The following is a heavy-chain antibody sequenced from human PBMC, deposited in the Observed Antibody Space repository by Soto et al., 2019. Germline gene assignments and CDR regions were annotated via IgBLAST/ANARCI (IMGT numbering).Heavy chain of an antibody. J-gene: IGHJ4*02. D-gene: IGHD6-13*01. Sequence: QVQLLQSGAEVKKPGASVKVSCKVSGYSLTELSIHWVRQAPGKGLEWMGGFDPELREIMYAHHFRGRLSMTEDTSIDTAYLDLSSLTSEDTAVYYSTTGLQHLVNLYYFDCWGQGTLITVSS. V-gene: IGHV1-24*01. CDR1: GYSLTELS. CDR2: FDPELREI. CDR3: TTGLQHLVNLYYFDC.